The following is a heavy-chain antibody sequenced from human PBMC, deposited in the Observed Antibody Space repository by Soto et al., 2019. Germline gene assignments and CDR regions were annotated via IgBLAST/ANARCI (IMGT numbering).Heavy chain of an antibody. Sequence: SLRLSCAASGFTFDDYAMHWVRQAPGKGLEWVSGISWNSGSIGYADSVKGRFTISRDNAKNSLYLQMNSLRAEDTALYYCAKASYRRNWNYPGFDYWGQGTLATVSS. V-gene: IGHV3-9*01. J-gene: IGHJ4*02. CDR3: AKASYRRNWNYPGFDY. CDR2: ISWNSGSI. CDR1: GFTFDDYA. D-gene: IGHD1-7*01.